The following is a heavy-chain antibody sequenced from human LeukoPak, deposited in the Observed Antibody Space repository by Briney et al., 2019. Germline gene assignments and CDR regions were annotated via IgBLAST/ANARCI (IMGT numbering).Heavy chain of an antibody. Sequence: GGSLRLSCAASGFTFSNYAMSWVRQAPGKGLEWVSAIRGSGDSTYYADSVKGRFTISSDNSKNTLYLQMNSLRAEDTAVYYCAKNGGSDPRSFEYWGQGTLVTVSS. J-gene: IGHJ4*02. CDR2: IRGSGDST. CDR1: GFTFSNYA. D-gene: IGHD1-26*01. V-gene: IGHV3-23*01. CDR3: AKNGGSDPRSFEY.